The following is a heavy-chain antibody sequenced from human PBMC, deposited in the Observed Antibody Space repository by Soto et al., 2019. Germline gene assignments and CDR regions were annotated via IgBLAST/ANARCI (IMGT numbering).Heavy chain of an antibody. CDR3: ARDNDIVVVPAAIGYGMDV. V-gene: IGHV6-1*01. Sequence: SQTLSLTCAISGDSVSSNSAAWNWIRQSPSRGLEWLGRTYYRSKWYNDYAVSVKSRITINPDTSKNQFSLQLNSVTPEDTAVYYCARDNDIVVVPAAIGYGMDVRGQGTTVTVSS. CDR1: GDSVSSNSAA. J-gene: IGHJ6*02. CDR2: TYYRSKWYN. D-gene: IGHD2-2*01.